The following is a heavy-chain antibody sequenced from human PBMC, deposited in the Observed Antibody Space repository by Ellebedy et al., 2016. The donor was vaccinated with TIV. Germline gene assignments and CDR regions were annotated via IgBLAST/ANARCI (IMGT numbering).Heavy chain of an antibody. CDR2: IYPGDSDT. J-gene: IGHJ3*02. CDR1: GYSFTSYW. Sequence: PGGSLRLSCKGSGYSFTSYWIGWVRQMPGKGLEWMGIIYPGDSDTRYSPSFQGQVTISADKSISTAYLQWSSLKASDTAVYYCARLTTVVTMIPGAFDIWGQGTMVTVSS. D-gene: IGHD3-22*01. CDR3: ARLTTVVTMIPGAFDI. V-gene: IGHV5-51*01.